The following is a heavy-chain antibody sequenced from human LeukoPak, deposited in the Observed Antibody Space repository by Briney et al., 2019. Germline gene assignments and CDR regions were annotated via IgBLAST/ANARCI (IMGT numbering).Heavy chain of an antibody. CDR3: AKDRVTGTTGGAFDI. CDR1: GFTFSIYA. D-gene: IGHD1-20*01. CDR2: ISGSGGST. Sequence: GGSLRLSCAASGFTFSIYAMSWVRQAPGRGLEWVSAISGSGGSTYYADSVKGRFTISRDNSKNTLYLQMNSLRAEDTAVYYCAKDRVTGTTGGAFDIWGQGTMVTVSS. V-gene: IGHV3-23*01. J-gene: IGHJ3*02.